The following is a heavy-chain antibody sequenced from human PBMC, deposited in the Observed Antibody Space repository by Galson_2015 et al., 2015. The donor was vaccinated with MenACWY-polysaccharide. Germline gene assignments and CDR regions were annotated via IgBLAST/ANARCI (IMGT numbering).Heavy chain of an antibody. CDR1: GFTFSTYW. J-gene: IGHJ4*02. V-gene: IGHV3-7*01. Sequence: SLRLSCAASGFTFSTYWMSWVRQAPGKGPEWVASIKEDGRERYYGASLKGRFTISRDNGKNALYLQMNSLRAEDTSMYYCAKQRTICGLVPHFDDWGQATLVTVA. D-gene: IGHD3/OR15-3a*01. CDR2: IKEDGRER. CDR3: AKQRTICGLVPHFDD.